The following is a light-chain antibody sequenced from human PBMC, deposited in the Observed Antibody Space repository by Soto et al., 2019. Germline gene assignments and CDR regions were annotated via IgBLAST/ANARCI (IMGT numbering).Light chain of an antibody. V-gene: IGKV1-12*01. Sequence: DIQMTQSPSSVSASVGDRVTIACRASQDISSWLAWYQQIPGKAPKLLIYAASALQGGVPSRFSGSGSGTHFTPTISSLQPEDFATYYCQQSDSFPFTFGPGTKVDIK. CDR3: QQSDSFPFT. CDR1: QDISSW. CDR2: AAS. J-gene: IGKJ3*01.